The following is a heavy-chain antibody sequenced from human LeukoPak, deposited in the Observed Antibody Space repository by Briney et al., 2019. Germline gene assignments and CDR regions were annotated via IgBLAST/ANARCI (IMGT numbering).Heavy chain of an antibody. D-gene: IGHD3-10*01. CDR2: IWYDGSNK. CDR1: GSTFSSYG. J-gene: IGHJ4*02. CDR3: ARRDEAGSVDY. Sequence: PGGSLRLSCAASGSTFSSYGMHWVRQAPGKGLEWVAVIWYDGSNKYYADSVKGRFTISRDNSKNTLYLQMNSLRAEDTAVYYCARRDEAGSVDYWGQGTLVTVSS. V-gene: IGHV3-33*01.